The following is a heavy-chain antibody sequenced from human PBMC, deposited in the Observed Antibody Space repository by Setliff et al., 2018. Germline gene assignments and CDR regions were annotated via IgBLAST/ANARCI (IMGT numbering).Heavy chain of an antibody. V-gene: IGHV4-59*01. J-gene: IGHJ4*02. CDR2: IYYSGST. CDR3: AREYYYARSRNFDY. Sequence: SETLSLTCTVSGGSFTTYYWSWIRQSPGKGLEWIGYIYYSGSTNYNLSLKSRVSISVDTSKNQFSLRLTSVTAADTAVYYCAREYYYARSRNFDYWGQGTLVTVSS. D-gene: IGHD3-22*01. CDR1: GGSFTTYY.